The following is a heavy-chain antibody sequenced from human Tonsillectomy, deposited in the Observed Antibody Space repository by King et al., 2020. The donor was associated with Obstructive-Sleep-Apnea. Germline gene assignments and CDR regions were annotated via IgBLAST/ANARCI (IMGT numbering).Heavy chain of an antibody. CDR3: ALTRTPGTPKKYYFHY. CDR1: RGSISSYY. J-gene: IGHJ4*02. D-gene: IGHD3-10*01. CDR2: IYYSGST. V-gene: IGHV4-59*08. Sequence: VQLQESGPGLVKPSETLSLTCTVSRGSISSYYWSWIRQPPGKGLEWIGYIYYSGSTNYNPSLKSRVTISVDTYKNQFSLKLSSVTAADTAVYYCALTRTPGTPKKYYFHYWGQGTLVTVSS.